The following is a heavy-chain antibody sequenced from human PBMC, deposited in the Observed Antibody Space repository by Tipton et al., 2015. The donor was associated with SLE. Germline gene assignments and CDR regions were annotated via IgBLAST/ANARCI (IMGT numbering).Heavy chain of an antibody. V-gene: IGHV3-11*06. CDR1: GFTFSDYY. CDR3: AKVQVPAAIGDDAFDI. D-gene: IGHD2-2*02. J-gene: IGHJ3*02. CDR2: ISSSSSYT. Sequence: SLRLSCAASGFTFSDYYMSWIRQAPGKGLEWVSYISSSSSYTNYADSVKGRFTISRDNAKNSLYLQMNSLRAEDTAVYYCAKVQVPAAIGDDAFDIWGQGTMVTVSS.